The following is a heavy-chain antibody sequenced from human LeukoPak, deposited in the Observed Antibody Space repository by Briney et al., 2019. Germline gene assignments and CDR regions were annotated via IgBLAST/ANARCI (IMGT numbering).Heavy chain of an antibody. D-gene: IGHD3-10*01. CDR3: ARPPYYGSGSYYNRNVDAFDI. CDR2: IYPGDSDT. J-gene: IGHJ3*02. Sequence: GESLKISCKGSGYSFTSYWIGWVRQMPGKGLEWMGIIYPGDSDTRYSPSFQGLVTISADKSISTAYLQWSSLKASDTAMYYCARPPYYGSGSYYNRNVDAFDIWGQGTMVTVSS. CDR1: GYSFTSYW. V-gene: IGHV5-51*01.